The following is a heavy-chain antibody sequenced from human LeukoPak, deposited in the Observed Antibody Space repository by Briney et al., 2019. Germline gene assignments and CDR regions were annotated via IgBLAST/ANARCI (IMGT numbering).Heavy chain of an antibody. CDR2: ISYDGSNK. V-gene: IGHV3-30-3*01. J-gene: IGHJ4*02. CDR3: ATALMAMIGARDY. CDR1: GFTFSSYA. D-gene: IGHD3-22*01. Sequence: GGSLRLSCAASGFTFSSYAMHWVRQAPGKGLEWVAVISYDGSNKYYADSVKGRFTISRDNAKNSLYLQMNSLRAEDTAIYYCATALMAMIGARDYWGQGTLVTVSS.